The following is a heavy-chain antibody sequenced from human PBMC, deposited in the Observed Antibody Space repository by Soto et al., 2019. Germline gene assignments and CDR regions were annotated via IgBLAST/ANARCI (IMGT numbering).Heavy chain of an antibody. CDR3: ARDGAGFTYNWFDS. D-gene: IGHD3-9*01. CDR1: GFTFRSFW. J-gene: IGHJ5*01. V-gene: IGHV3-7*05. Sequence: EVRLVESGGDLVQPGGSLRLSCAASGFTFRSFWMSWVRQAPGKGLEWVANIKQDGSEKYYVESVRGRFTISRDNTNNSLYLQMSNLRAEDTAVYYCARDGAGFTYNWFDSWGHGSLVTVS. CDR2: IKQDGSEK.